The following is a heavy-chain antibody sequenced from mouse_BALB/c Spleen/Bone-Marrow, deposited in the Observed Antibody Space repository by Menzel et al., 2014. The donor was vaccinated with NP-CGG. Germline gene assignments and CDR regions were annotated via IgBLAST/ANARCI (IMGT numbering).Heavy chain of an antibody. V-gene: IGHV10S3*01. CDR3: VREGTMRLRSYYAMDY. J-gene: IGHJ4*01. D-gene: IGHD2-4*01. Sequence: EVKLMESGGGLVQPKGSLKLSCAASGFTFNTNAMNWVRQAPGKGLEWVARIRSKSNNYATYYADSVKDRFTISRDDSQSMLYLQMNNLKTEDTAMYYCVREGTMRLRSYYAMDYWGQGTSVTVSS. CDR2: IRSKSNNYAT. CDR1: GFTFNTNA.